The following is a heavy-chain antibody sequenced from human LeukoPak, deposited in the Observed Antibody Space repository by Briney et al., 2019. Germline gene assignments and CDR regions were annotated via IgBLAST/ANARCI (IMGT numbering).Heavy chain of an antibody. CDR1: GGTFSSYA. D-gene: IGHD3-10*01. CDR3: ARGAMVRGGGYNWFDP. CDR2: IIPILGMA. Sequence: SVKVSCKASGGTFSSYAISWVRQAPGQGLEWMGRIIPILGMANYAQKFQGRVTITADKSTSTAYMELSSLRSEDTAVYYCARGAMVRGGGYNWFDPWGQGTLVTVSS. J-gene: IGHJ5*02. V-gene: IGHV1-69*04.